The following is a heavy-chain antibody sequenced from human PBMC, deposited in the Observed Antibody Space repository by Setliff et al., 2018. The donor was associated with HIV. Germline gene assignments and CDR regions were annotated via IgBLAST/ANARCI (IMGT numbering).Heavy chain of an antibody. CDR3: ASDREEYCGHDCSSPLDN. J-gene: IGHJ4*02. Sequence: ASVKVSCKASGGTFSTYAINWVRQAPGQGLEWLGGIIPVSGTANYAERFQDRATISTDESKTSVYLQVSSLTSEDTAVYYCASDREEYCGHDCSSPLDNWGPGTLVTVSS. CDR2: IIPVSGTA. CDR1: GGTFSTYA. V-gene: IGHV1-69*05. D-gene: IGHD2-21*02.